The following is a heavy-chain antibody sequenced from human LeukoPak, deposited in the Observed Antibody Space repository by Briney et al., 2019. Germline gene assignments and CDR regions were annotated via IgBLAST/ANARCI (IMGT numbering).Heavy chain of an antibody. V-gene: IGHV3-48*03. CDR1: GFTFSSYE. CDR3: ARLTADYYYYGMDV. Sequence: PGGSLRLSCAASGFTFSSYEMNWVRQAPGKGLEWVSYISSRSSSIYYADSMKGRFTISRDNAQNSLYLQMNSLRAEDTAVYYCARLTADYYYYGMDVWGQGTTVTVSS. D-gene: IGHD2-21*02. CDR2: ISSRSSSI. J-gene: IGHJ6*02.